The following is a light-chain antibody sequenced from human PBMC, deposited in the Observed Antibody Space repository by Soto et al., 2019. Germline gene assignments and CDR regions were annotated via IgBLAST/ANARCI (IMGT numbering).Light chain of an antibody. CDR2: DVT. CDR3: SSFTSSITYV. Sequence: QSALTQPASVSGSPGQSITISCTGTSSDVGGYNSVSWYRQDPGKAPKLIIYDVTYRPSGVSNRFSGSKSSNTASLTISGLQSEDEADYHCSSFTSSITYVFGTGTQLTVL. J-gene: IGLJ1*01. CDR1: SSDVGGYNS. V-gene: IGLV2-14*01.